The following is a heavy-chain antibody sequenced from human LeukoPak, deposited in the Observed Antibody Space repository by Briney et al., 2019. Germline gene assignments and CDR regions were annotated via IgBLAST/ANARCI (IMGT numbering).Heavy chain of an antibody. CDR3: AKDRHGHYALDY. Sequence: PGGSLRLSCAASGFTFSSYSMNWVRQAPGKGLEWVAFIPYRGSDSNYAASVKGRFTISRDNSKNTLYLQMNSLRLEDTAVYYCAKDRHGHYALDYCGQGTLVTVSS. CDR2: IPYRGSDS. CDR1: GFTFSSYS. J-gene: IGHJ4*02. D-gene: IGHD4-17*01. V-gene: IGHV3-30*02.